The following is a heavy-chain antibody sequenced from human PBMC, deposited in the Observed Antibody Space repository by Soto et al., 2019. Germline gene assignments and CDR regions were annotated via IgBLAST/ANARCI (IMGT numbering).Heavy chain of an antibody. CDR2: ITSTGSTR. CDR3: ARGYCTSSACHWNFDY. J-gene: IGHJ4*02. CDR1: GFTFSSYE. V-gene: IGHV3-48*03. D-gene: IGHD2-8*02. Sequence: GGSLRLSCAASGFTFSSYEMNWVRQAPGKGMEWVSDITSTGSTRYYAASVKGRFTISRDNAKNSLYLQMNSLRAEDAAVYYCARGYCTSSACHWNFDYWGQGTLVTVSS.